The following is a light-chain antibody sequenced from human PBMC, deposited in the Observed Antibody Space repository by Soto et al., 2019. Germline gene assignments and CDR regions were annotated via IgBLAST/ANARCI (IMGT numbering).Light chain of an antibody. V-gene: IGKV3-11*01. CDR1: QSVGSY. J-gene: IGKJ4*01. CDR3: QQRTSWPQT. CDR2: DAS. Sequence: EIVLTQSPATLSLSPGERATLSCRASQSVGSYLAWYQQRPGQTPRLLIDDASNRAAGIPTRFSGSGFGTDFTLTISTLEPEDLVVYFCQQRTSWPQTVGGGTKVEI.